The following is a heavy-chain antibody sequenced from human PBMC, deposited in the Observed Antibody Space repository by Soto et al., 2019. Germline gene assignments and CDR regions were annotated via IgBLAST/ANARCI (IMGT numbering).Heavy chain of an antibody. CDR1: GGSISSSSYY. D-gene: IGHD1-26*01. Sequence: PSDTLSLTCTVSGGSISSSSYYWGWIRQPPGKGLEWIGSIYYSGSTYYNPSLKSRVTISVDASKNQFSLKLSSVTAADTAVYYCARRGSYYSSWFEPWGQGTLVPVSS. J-gene: IGHJ5*02. CDR3: ARRGSYYSSWFEP. V-gene: IGHV4-39*01. CDR2: IYYSGST.